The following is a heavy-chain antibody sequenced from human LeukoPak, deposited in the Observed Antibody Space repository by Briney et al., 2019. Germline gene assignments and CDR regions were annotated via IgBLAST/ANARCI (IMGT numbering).Heavy chain of an antibody. D-gene: IGHD3-22*01. Sequence: SETLSLTCTVSGGSISSYYWSWIRQPPGKGLEWIGYIYYSGSTNYNPSLKSRVTISVDTSKNQFSLKLSSVTAADTAVYYCARPTLNYYDSSGYYPPLAFDIWGQGTMVTVSS. V-gene: IGHV4-59*08. J-gene: IGHJ3*02. CDR3: ARPTLNYYDSSGYYPPLAFDI. CDR1: GGSISSYY. CDR2: IYYSGST.